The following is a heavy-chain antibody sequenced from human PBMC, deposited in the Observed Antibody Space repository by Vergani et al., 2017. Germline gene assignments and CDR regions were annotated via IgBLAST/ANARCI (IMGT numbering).Heavy chain of an antibody. V-gene: IGHV1-69*06. CDR3: ARGLETYYDFSGSATHLDY. D-gene: IGHD3-3*01. CDR1: GGTFSSYA. Sequence: QVQLVQSGAEVKKPGSSVKVSCKASGGTFSSYAISWVRQAPGQGLEWMGGIIPIFGTANYAQKFQGRVTITADKSTSTAYMELSSLRSEDTAVYYCARGLETYYDFSGSATHLDYWGQGTLVTVSS. J-gene: IGHJ4*02. CDR2: IIPIFGTA.